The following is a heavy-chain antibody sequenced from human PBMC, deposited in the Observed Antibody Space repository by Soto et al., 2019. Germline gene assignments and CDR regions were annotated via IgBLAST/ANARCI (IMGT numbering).Heavy chain of an antibody. CDR2: IKQDGSEK. J-gene: IGHJ5*02. Sequence: GGSLRLSCAASGFTFSSYWMSWVRQAPGKGLEWVANIKQDGSEKYYVDSVKGRFTISRDNAKNSLYLQMNSLRAEDTAVYYCARARLYCSGGSCYSGEGLWFDPWGQGTLVTVPS. V-gene: IGHV3-7*01. D-gene: IGHD2-15*01. CDR3: ARARLYCSGGSCYSGEGLWFDP. CDR1: GFTFSSYW.